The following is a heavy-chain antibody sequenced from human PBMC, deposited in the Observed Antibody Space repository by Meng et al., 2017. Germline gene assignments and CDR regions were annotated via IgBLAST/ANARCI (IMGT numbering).Heavy chain of an antibody. J-gene: IGHJ3*02. D-gene: IGHD3-9*01. V-gene: IGHV5-51*01. CDR1: GYSFTSYW. CDR3: ARENYDILTGSYHAFDI. Sequence: GGSLRLSCKGSGYSFTSYWIGWVRQMPGKGLEWMGIIYPGDSDTRYSPSFQGQVTISADKSISTAYLQWSSLKASDTAMYYCARENYDILTGSYHAFDIWGQGTMVTVSS. CDR2: IYPGDSDT.